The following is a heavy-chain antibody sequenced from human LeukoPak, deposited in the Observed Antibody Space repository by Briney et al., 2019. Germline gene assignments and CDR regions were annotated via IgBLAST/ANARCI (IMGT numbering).Heavy chain of an antibody. J-gene: IGHJ4*02. CDR3: ARSSWRLGELSPDY. V-gene: IGHV3-48*03. D-gene: IGHD3-16*02. Sequence: PGGSLRLSCAASGFTFSSYEMNWVRQAPGKGLEWVSYISSSGSTIYYADSVEGRFTISRDNAKNSLYLQMNSLRAEDTAVYYCARSSWRLGELSPDYWGQGTLVTVSS. CDR1: GFTFSSYE. CDR2: ISSSGSTI.